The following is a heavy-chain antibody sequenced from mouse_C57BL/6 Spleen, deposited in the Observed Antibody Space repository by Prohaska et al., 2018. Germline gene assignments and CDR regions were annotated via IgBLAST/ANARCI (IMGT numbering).Heavy chain of an antibody. CDR2: IHPNSGST. Sequence: QVQLQQPGAELVKPGPSVKLSCKASGYTFTSYWMHWVKQRPGQGLEWIGMIHPNSGSTNYNEKFKSKATLTVDKSSSTAYMQLSSLTSEDSAVYYCAREGGPYGSSYWGQGTTLTVSS. V-gene: IGHV1-64*01. D-gene: IGHD1-1*01. J-gene: IGHJ2*01. CDR3: AREGGPYGSSY. CDR1: GYTFTSYW.